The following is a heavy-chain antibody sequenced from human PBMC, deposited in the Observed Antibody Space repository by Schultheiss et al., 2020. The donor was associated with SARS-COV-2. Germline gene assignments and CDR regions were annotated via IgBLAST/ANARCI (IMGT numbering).Heavy chain of an antibody. CDR2: IKPDGSEQ. J-gene: IGHJ4*02. Sequence: GGSLRLSCAASGFTFSDEWMTWVRQAPGMGLEWVANIKPDGSEQNYVDSLKGRFTISRDNAEKSLYLQMNSLRAEDTAVYYCARDPNSYGDYWGQGTLVTVSS. V-gene: IGHV3-7*01. CDR1: GFTFSDEW. D-gene: IGHD5-18*01. CDR3: ARDPNSYGDY.